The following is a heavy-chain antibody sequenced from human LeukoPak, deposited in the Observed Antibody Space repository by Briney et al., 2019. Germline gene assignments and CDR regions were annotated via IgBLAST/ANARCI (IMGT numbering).Heavy chain of an antibody. J-gene: IGHJ4*02. Sequence: SETLSLTCTVSGGSISSYYWSWIRQPPGKGLEWIGYIYYSGSTNYNPSLKSRVTISVDTSKNQFSLKLSSVTAADTAAYYCAKGSYYDSSGSFYFDYWGQGTLVTVSS. V-gene: IGHV4-59*01. D-gene: IGHD3-22*01. CDR3: AKGSYYDSSGSFYFDY. CDR1: GGSISSYY. CDR2: IYYSGST.